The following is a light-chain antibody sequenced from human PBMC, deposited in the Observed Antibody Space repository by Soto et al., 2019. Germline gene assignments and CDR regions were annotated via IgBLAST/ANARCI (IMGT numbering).Light chain of an antibody. J-gene: IGKJ2*01. CDR2: GAS. V-gene: IGKV3-15*01. Sequence: EIVMTQSPATLSVSPGERATLSCRASQSVTISLAWYQQKPGQAPTLLIYGASSRATGTPVRFSGSGSGTEFTLAISSLQSEDFAVYYCQQYNDWPRTFGQGPKLEIK. CDR1: QSVTIS. CDR3: QQYNDWPRT.